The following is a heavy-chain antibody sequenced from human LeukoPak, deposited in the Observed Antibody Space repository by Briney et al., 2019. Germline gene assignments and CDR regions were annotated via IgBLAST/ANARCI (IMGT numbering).Heavy chain of an antibody. D-gene: IGHD2-2*01. CDR1: GYTFTSYD. Sequence: ASVKVSCKASGYTFTSYDINWVRQATGQGLEWMGWINPNSGGTNYAQKFQGRVTMTRDTSISTAYMELSRLRSDDTAVYYCARDCSSTSCSDDWFDPWGQGTLVTVSS. CDR3: ARDCSSTSCSDDWFDP. CDR2: INPNSGGT. J-gene: IGHJ5*02. V-gene: IGHV1-2*02.